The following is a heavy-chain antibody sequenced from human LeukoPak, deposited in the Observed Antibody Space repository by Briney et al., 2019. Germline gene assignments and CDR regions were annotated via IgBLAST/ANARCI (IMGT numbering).Heavy chain of an antibody. Sequence: GGSLRLSCAASGFTFSSYAMSWVRQAPGKGLEWVSAISGSGGSTYYADSVKGRFTISRDNSKNTLYLQMNSLRAEDTAVYYCARSTLAITYYFDYWGQGTLVTVSS. CDR2: ISGSGGST. D-gene: IGHD1-1*01. J-gene: IGHJ4*02. CDR3: ARSTLAITYYFDY. V-gene: IGHV3-23*01. CDR1: GFTFSSYA.